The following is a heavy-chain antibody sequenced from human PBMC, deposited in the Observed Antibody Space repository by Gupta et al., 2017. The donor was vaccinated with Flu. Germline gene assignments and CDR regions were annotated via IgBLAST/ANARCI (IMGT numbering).Heavy chain of an antibody. J-gene: IGHJ6*02. V-gene: IGHV5-51*01. D-gene: IGHD3-10*01. CDR3: ARYRSLGSSQFGSASVYGMDV. CDR2: IFPDDSNT. Sequence: EVQLVQSGAQLKEPGESLKISCKVSGDYFSNHWIAWVRQKPGKGLEWMGIIFPDDSNTEYSPSFQGQVTISADKSINTAYLQWGSLQASDTAMYFCARYRSLGSSQFGSASVYGMDVWGQGTTVTVS. CDR1: GDYFSNHW.